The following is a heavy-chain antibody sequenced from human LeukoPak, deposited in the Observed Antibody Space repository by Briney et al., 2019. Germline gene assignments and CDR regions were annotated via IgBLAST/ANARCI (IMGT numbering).Heavy chain of an antibody. CDR2: ISTSSTTI. Sequence: GGSLRLACAVSGFTFSDYTMTWVRQAPGKGLEWVSYISTSSTTINYADSVKGRFTISRDNTKNALYLQMNSLRAEDTAVYYCARVPSGYTLGYGYYYYYMDVWGKGTTVTVSS. V-gene: IGHV3-48*04. CDR1: GFTFSDYT. J-gene: IGHJ6*03. D-gene: IGHD5-18*01. CDR3: ARVPSGYTLGYGYYYYYMDV.